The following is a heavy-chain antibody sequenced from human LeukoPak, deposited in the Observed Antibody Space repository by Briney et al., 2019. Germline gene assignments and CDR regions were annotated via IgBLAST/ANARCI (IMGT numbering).Heavy chain of an antibody. CDR2: INQDGREK. J-gene: IGHJ4*02. V-gene: IGHV3-7*01. Sequence: PGGSLRLSCEVSGFTFSSYWMSWVRQAPGKGLQWVANINQDGREKYYMDSMKGRLTISRDNTENSVFLQMTSLRPEDTAMYFRAKGRDYGDYWGGGTLVAVSS. CDR3: AKGRDYGDY. CDR1: GFTFSSYW.